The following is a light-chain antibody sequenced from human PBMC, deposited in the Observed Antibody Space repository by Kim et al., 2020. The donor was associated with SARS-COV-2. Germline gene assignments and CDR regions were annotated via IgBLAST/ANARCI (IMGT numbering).Light chain of an antibody. CDR3: QQHGSSPYS. CDR2: GAS. V-gene: IGKV3-20*01. Sequence: EVVLTQSPGTLSLSPGERATLSCRASQSVSGYLAWYQQKPGQAPRLLIYGASNRATGIPDRFSGSGYGTEFSLTINRLEPEDFALYYCQQHGSSPYSFDQGTKLEI. CDR1: QSVSGY. J-gene: IGKJ2*03.